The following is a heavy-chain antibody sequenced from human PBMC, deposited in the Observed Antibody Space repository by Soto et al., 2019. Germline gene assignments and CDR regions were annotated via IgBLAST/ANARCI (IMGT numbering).Heavy chain of an antibody. CDR2: IYISGST. Sequence: PSETLSLTCTISGGSISTYYWSWIRQPAGKGLEWIGRIYISGSTNYNPSLKSRVTVSVDTPKNQFSLKLSSVTAADTAVYYCARDTYYDSVWGSYRHHFDYWGQGTLVTVSS. CDR1: GGSISTYY. D-gene: IGHD3-16*02. V-gene: IGHV4-4*07. CDR3: ARDTYYDSVWGSYRHHFDY. J-gene: IGHJ4*02.